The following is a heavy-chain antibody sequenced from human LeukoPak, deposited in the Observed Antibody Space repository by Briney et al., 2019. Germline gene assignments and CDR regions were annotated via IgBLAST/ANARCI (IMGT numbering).Heavy chain of an antibody. V-gene: IGHV3-15*01. CDR3: TINSMVRGDGDY. CDR2: IKSKTDGGTT. CDR1: GFTFSNAW. D-gene: IGHD3-10*01. J-gene: IGHJ4*02. Sequence: GGSLRLSCAASGFTFSNAWMSWVRQAPGKGLEWVGRIKSKTDGGTTDYAAPVKGRFTISRDDSKNTLYLQMNSLKTEDTAVYYCTINSMVRGDGDYWGQGTLVTVSS.